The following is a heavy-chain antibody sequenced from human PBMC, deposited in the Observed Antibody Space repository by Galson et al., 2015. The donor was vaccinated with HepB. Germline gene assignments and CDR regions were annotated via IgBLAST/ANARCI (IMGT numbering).Heavy chain of an antibody. CDR1: GGSISSGGYS. V-gene: IGHV4-30-2*03. CDR2: IYYSGST. D-gene: IGHD3-9*01. CDR3: ARQSRPVTRSFDFD. Sequence: AVSGGSISSGGYSWSWIRQPPGKGLEWIGSIYYSGSTYYNPSLKSRVTISVDTSKNQFSLKLSSVTAADTAVYYCARQSRPVTRSFDFDWGQGTLVTVSS. J-gene: IGHJ4*02.